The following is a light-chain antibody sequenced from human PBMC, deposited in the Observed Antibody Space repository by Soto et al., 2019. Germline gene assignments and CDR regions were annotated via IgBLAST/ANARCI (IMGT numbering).Light chain of an antibody. V-gene: IGLV2-8*01. CDR2: EVT. J-gene: IGLJ1*01. Sequence: QSVLTQPPSASGSPGQAVAISCTGTSSDVGGYNYVSWYQQHPGKAPKLLIYEVTKRPSGVPDRFSGSKSGSTASLTVSGLQAEDEADYYCCSYGGNDNYVFGTGTKVT. CDR3: CSYGGNDNYV. CDR1: SSDVGGYNY.